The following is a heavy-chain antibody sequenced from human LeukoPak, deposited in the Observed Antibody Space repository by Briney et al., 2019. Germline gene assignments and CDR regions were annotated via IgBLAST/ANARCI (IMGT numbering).Heavy chain of an antibody. Sequence: PSETLSLTCAVYGGSFSGYYWSWIRQPPGKGLEWIGEINHSGSTNYNPSLKSRVTISVDTSKNQFSLKLNSVTAADTAVYYCARRFRRASPPFDPWGQGTLVTVSS. CDR3: ARRFRRASPPFDP. CDR1: GGSFSGYY. J-gene: IGHJ5*02. CDR2: INHSGST. V-gene: IGHV4-34*01.